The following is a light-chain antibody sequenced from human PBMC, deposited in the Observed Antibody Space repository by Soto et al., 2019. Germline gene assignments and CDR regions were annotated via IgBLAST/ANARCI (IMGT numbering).Light chain of an antibody. CDR2: GNS. CDR1: SSNIGAGYD. J-gene: IGLJ1*01. V-gene: IGLV1-40*01. CDR3: QSYDSSLSGYV. Sequence: QSALTQPPSVSGAPGQRVTISCTGSSSNIGAGYDVHWYQQLPGTAPKLLIYGNSNRSSGDPDRSSGSKSGTSASLAITGLQAEDEADYYCQSYDSSLSGYVFGTGTKVTVL.